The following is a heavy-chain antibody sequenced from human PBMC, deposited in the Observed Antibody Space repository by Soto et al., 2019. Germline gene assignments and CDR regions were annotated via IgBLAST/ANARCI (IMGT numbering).Heavy chain of an antibody. CDR1: GFTFSKYA. V-gene: IGHV3-30-3*01. Sequence: QVQVVESGGGVVQPGRSLRLSCAASGFTFSKYAMHWVRQAPGKGLEWVAVISYDGSNKYYAESVKGRFTISRDNSKNTIYMQLNSLRAEDTAVYYCARALELVRGIINYFDHWGQGTLDTVSS. CDR3: ARALELVRGIINYFDH. J-gene: IGHJ4*02. CDR2: ISYDGSNK. D-gene: IGHD3-10*01.